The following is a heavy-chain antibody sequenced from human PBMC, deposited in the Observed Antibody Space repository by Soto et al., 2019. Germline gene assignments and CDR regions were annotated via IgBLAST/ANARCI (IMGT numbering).Heavy chain of an antibody. J-gene: IGHJ5*02. CDR3: ARCTVDTIVTSGWCHYLDP. CDR2: VSGSGGTT. D-gene: IGHD6-19*01. V-gene: IGHV3-23*01. Sequence: EVQLLDSGGGLVQPGGSLRLSCAASGFTFSSSAMSWVRQAPGKGLEWVSAVSGSGGTTYYADSVRGRFTISRDNSKNTLDLQMSSLRAEDTAIYFCARCTVDTIVTSGWCHYLDPWGQGTLVTVSS. CDR1: GFTFSSSA.